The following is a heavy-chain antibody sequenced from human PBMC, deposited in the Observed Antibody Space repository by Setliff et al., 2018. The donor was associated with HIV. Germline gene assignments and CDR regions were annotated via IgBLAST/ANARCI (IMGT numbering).Heavy chain of an antibody. V-gene: IGHV4-59*12. CDR1: GGSFSDYY. CDR3: ARKGISSRSQEYYYDF. D-gene: IGHD3-3*02. CDR2: IYHSGNT. Sequence: SETLSLTCTVSGGSFSDYYRSWIRQPPGKGLEWIGYIYHSGNTYYNPSLKSRVSISVNRSKNHFSLKLNSVTALDTAVYYCARKGISSRSQEYYYDFWGQGTLVTVSS. J-gene: IGHJ4*02.